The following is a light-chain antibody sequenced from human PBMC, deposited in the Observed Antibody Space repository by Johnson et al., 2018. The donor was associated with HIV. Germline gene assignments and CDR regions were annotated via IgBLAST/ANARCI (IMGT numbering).Light chain of an antibody. CDR3: GTWDSSLSTYV. CDR1: SSNIGNNY. CDR2: DNN. J-gene: IGLJ1*01. V-gene: IGLV1-51*01. Sequence: QSVLTQPPSVSAAPGQKVTISCSGSSSNIGNNYVSWYQQLPGTAPKLLIYDNNQRPSGLTARFSVSKSGTSATLGITGLQTGDEADYYCGTWDSSLSTYVFGSGTKVTVL.